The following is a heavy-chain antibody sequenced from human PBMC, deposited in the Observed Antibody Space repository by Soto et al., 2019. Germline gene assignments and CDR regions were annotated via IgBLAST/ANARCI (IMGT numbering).Heavy chain of an antibody. Sequence: PSETLSLTCTVSGCSISSGDYYWSWIRQPPGKGLEWIGEINHSGSTNYNPSLKSRVTISVDTSKNQFSLKLSSVTAADTAVYYCASSSSSAWRWFDPWGQGTLVTVSS. D-gene: IGHD6-6*01. CDR1: GCSISSGDYY. CDR3: ASSSSSAWRWFDP. J-gene: IGHJ5*02. CDR2: INHSGST. V-gene: IGHV4-39*07.